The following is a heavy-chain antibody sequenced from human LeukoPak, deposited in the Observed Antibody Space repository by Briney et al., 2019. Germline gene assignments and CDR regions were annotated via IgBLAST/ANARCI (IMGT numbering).Heavy chain of an antibody. CDR2: IYSGGST. CDR1: GFTVSSNY. J-gene: IGHJ4*02. Sequence: GGSLRLSCAASGFTVSSNYMSWVRQAPGKGLEWVSVIYSGGSTYYADSVKGRFTISRDNSKNTLYLKMNSLRAEDTAVYYCASPVLLIRGVTVDYWGQGTLVTVSS. D-gene: IGHD3-10*01. V-gene: IGHV3-53*01. CDR3: ASPVLLIRGVTVDY.